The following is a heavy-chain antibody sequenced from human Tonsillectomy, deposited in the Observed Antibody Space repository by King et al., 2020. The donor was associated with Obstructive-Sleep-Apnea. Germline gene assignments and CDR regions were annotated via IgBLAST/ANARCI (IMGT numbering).Heavy chain of an antibody. CDR3: AKGGRYTSGHTTLYFDS. J-gene: IGHJ4*02. CDR2: IWADGSNF. Sequence: QVQLVESGGGVVQPGRSLRLSCAASGFIFSSFGMHWVRQAPGKGLEWVAVIWADGSNFYYSDSVTGRFTISRDNSKDTLYLQMNSLRADDTAVYYCAKGGRYTSGHTTLYFDSWGQGTLVTVAS. CDR1: GFIFSSFG. V-gene: IGHV3-33*06. D-gene: IGHD5-18*01.